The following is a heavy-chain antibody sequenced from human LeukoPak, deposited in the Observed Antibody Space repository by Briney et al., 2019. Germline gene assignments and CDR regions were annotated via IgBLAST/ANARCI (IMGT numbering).Heavy chain of an antibody. CDR3: ARSRAAAGLGFDY. J-gene: IGHJ4*02. D-gene: IGHD6-13*01. V-gene: IGHV3-21*01. Sequence: GGSLRLSCAASGFTFSSYSMNWVRQAPGKGLEWVSSISSSSSYIYYADSVKGRFTISRDNAKNSLYLQMNSLRAEDTAVYYCARSRAAAGLGFDYWGQGTLVTVSS. CDR2: ISSSSSYI. CDR1: GFTFSSYS.